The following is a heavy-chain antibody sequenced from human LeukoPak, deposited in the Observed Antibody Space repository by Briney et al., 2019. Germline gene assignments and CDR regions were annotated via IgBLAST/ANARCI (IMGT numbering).Heavy chain of an antibody. CDR2: MYLSGTT. V-gene: IGHV4-4*02. CDR1: GDSINSLDL. D-gene: IGHD3-22*01. J-gene: IGHJ4*02. CDR3: AGLVGRYSSGLYYYYFDY. Sequence: SETLSLTCTVSGDSINSLDLWSWVRQPPGTGLEWIGEMYLSGTTHSNPSVKSRVTISIDKSKNQFFLNLSSVTAADTAVYYCAGLVGRYSSGLYYYYFDYWGQGTLVTVSS.